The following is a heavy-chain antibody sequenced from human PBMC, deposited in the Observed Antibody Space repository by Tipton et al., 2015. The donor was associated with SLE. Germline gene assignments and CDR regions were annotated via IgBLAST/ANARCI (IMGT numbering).Heavy chain of an antibody. J-gene: IGHJ4*02. CDR2: SNSDGSST. V-gene: IGHV3-74*01. CDR1: GFTFSSHW. D-gene: IGHD6-13*01. CDR3: ARGGYSSPSLLDY. Sequence: SLRLSCAASGFTFSSHWMHWVRQAPGKGLVWVSRSNSDGSSTSYADSVKGRFTISRDNAKNTLYLQMNSLRAEDTAVYYCARGGYSSPSLLDYWGQGTLVTVSS.